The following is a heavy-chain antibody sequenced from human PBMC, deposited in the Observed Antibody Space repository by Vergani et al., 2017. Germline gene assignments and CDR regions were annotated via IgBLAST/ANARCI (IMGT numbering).Heavy chain of an antibody. CDR1: GFTFSSYA. CDR2: IRGSGGST. Sequence: EVQLLESGGGLVQPGGSLRLSCAASGFTFSSYAMSWVRQAPGKGLEWVSAIRGSGGSTYYADSVKGRFTISRDNSKNTLYLQMNSLRAEDTAVYYCAKEGRQQQPTPYYYYGMDVWGQGTTVTVSS. D-gene: IGHD6-13*01. V-gene: IGHV3-23*01. CDR3: AKEGRQQQPTPYYYYGMDV. J-gene: IGHJ6*02.